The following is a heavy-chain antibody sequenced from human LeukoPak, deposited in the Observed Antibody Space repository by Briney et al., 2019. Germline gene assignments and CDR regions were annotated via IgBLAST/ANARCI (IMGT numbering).Heavy chain of an antibody. CDR3: ARHAFVLEAGYWSDP. D-gene: IGHD2-8*02. CDR1: GGSIGSFY. V-gene: IGHV4-59*08. CDR2: VYGNGNT. Sequence: SETLSLTCTVSGGSIGSFYWSCIRQAPGKGPEWIANVYGNGNTNYNPSLRGRVSMSVATSSEQFSLRLRSVTAADTAIYYCARHAFVLEAGYWSDPWGQGILVTVSS. J-gene: IGHJ5*02.